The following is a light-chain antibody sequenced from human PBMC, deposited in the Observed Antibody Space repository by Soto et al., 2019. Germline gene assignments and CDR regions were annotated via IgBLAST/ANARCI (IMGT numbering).Light chain of an antibody. Sequence: DIQMTQSPSTLSASVGDRVTITCRASQSIGDWLAWYQQRPGKAPKLLIYAASTLQGGVPSRFSGSGSGTDFTLTINSLQPEDFATYYCQQSYSAPYTFGQGARLEIK. V-gene: IGKV1-39*01. CDR3: QQSYSAPYT. CDR2: AAS. J-gene: IGKJ2*01. CDR1: QSIGDW.